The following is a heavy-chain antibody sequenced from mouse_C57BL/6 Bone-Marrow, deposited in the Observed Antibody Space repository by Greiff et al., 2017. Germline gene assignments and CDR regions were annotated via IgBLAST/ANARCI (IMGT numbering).Heavy chain of an antibody. Sequence: EVMLVEPGGGLVKPGGSLKLSCAASGFTFSSYAMSWVRQTPEKRLAWVATISDGGGYTYYPDNVKGRFTISRDKTKNNLYLQMSRLKSEDTAMYYCDRWLLPLRYYWGQGTSVTVSS. CDR1: GFTFSSYA. CDR3: DRWLLPLRYY. CDR2: ISDGGGYT. D-gene: IGHD2-3*01. J-gene: IGHJ4*01. V-gene: IGHV5-4*03.